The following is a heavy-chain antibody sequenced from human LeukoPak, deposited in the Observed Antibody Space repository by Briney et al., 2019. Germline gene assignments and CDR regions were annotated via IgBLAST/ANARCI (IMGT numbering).Heavy chain of an antibody. CDR1: GFTFSTSG. J-gene: IGHJ4*02. Sequence: GGSLRLSRAASGFTFSTSGMHWARQAPGKGLEWVAFIRSDATNKYYADSVNGRFTIFRDNPKSTLFLLMNRLRTEDTAVFYCAKDGDRGPIGYWGQGTLVTVSS. D-gene: IGHD7-27*01. CDR3: AKDGDRGPIGY. CDR2: IRSDATNK. V-gene: IGHV3-30*02.